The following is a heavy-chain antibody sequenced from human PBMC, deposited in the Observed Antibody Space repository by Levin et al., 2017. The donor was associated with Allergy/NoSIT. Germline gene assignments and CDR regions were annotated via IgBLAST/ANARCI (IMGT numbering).Heavy chain of an antibody. V-gene: IGHV3-7*01. CDR3: AMGSGWVFDY. J-gene: IGHJ4*02. CDR2: IKLDGSEK. Sequence: GGSLRLSCAASGFTFSSQWMTWVRQAPGKGLEWVANIKLDGSEKYYGDSVKGRFTISTDNAKKSLYVQMNSLRAEDTAMYYCAMGSGWVFDYWGQGTLVTVPS. D-gene: IGHD6-19*01. CDR1: GFTFSSQW.